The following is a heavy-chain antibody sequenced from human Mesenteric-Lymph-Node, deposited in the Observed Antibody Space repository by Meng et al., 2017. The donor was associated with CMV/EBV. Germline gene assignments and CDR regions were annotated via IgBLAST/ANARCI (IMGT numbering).Heavy chain of an antibody. CDR1: GYTFSGYY. CDR2: INPNSGGT. J-gene: IGHJ4*02. CDR3: ARKESDHPFDY. D-gene: IGHD1-14*01. Sequence: HVQLVQSGAEVKKPGASVNVSCKASGYTFSGYYMHWLRQVPGQGLEWMGRINPNSGGTNYAQKLQGRVTMTRDTSISTAYMELSRLRSDDTAVYYCARKESDHPFDYWGQGTLVTVSS. V-gene: IGHV1-2*06.